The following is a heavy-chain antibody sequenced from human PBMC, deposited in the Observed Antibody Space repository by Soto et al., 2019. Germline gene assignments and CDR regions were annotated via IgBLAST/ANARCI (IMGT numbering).Heavy chain of an antibody. CDR3: VSDRGYGHASLPYS. CDR1: GFTFSSYG. D-gene: IGHD5-18*01. CDR2: ISYDGGLQ. V-gene: IGHV3-30*03. Sequence: QAQLVESGGGVVQPGRSLRLSCAASGFTFSSYGMHWVRQAPGTGLEWVAVISYDGGLQHYADSVKGRFTISRDNSKNIVLLQMTTLRAEDTAVYYSVSDRGYGHASLPYSWGQGTLVSVSS. J-gene: IGHJ4*02.